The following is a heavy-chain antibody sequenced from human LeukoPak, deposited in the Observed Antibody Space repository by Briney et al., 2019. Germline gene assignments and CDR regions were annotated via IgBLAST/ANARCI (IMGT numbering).Heavy chain of an antibody. J-gene: IGHJ4*02. CDR1: GGSISSSSYY. CDR2: IYYSGST. CDR3: ARLGHRGPEVIVVVPAAMSGFDY. V-gene: IGHV4-39*01. Sequence: PSETLSLTCTVSGGSISSSSYYWGWIRQTPGKGLEWIGSIYYSGSTYYNPSLKSRVTISVDTSKNQFSLKLSSVTAADTAVYYCARLGHRGPEVIVVVPAAMSGFDYWGQGTLVTVSS. D-gene: IGHD2-2*01.